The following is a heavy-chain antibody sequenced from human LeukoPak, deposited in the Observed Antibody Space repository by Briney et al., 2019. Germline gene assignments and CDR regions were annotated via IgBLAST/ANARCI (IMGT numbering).Heavy chain of an antibody. V-gene: IGHV3-23*01. CDR3: ARVLHKRNYDSTTYYGY. CDR2: ITGSGGST. Sequence: GGSLRLSCAASGFTFSIHGMNWVRQGPGKGLEWVSGITGSGGSTYYADSVKGRFTISRDNSKNTVYLQMNSLRAEDTAVYYCARVLHKRNYDSTTYYGYWGQGTLVTVSS. D-gene: IGHD3-22*01. CDR1: GFTFSIHG. J-gene: IGHJ4*02.